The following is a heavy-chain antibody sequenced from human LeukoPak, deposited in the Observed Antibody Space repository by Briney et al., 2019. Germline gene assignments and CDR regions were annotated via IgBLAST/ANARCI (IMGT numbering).Heavy chain of an antibody. CDR2: IKQDGSEK. Sequence: GGSLRLSCAASGFTFSTYWMSWVRQAPGKGLGWVANIKQDGSEKYYVDSVKGRFAISRDNAKNSLFLQMNTLRVGDTAVYYCAKDSLLTVVSPVAASWGQGTLVTVSS. CDR3: AKDSLLTVVSPVAAS. CDR1: GFTFSTYW. J-gene: IGHJ5*02. V-gene: IGHV3-7*01. D-gene: IGHD4-23*01.